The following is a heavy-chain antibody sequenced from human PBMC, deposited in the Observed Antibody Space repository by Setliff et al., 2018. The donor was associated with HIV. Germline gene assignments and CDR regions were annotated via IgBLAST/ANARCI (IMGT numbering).Heavy chain of an antibody. CDR2: FKTDGGTT. CDR1: GFTFTNAW. CDR3: ATGGGRYLHEWAY. Sequence: GGSLRLSCVASGFTFTNAWVNWVRQAPGTGLECVGRFKTDGGTTDYAAPVKGRFTISRDDSKTTLYLQMNSLKTEDTAMYYCATGGGRYLHEWAYWGQGTLVTVSS. V-gene: IGHV3-15*01. J-gene: IGHJ4*02. D-gene: IGHD3-10*01.